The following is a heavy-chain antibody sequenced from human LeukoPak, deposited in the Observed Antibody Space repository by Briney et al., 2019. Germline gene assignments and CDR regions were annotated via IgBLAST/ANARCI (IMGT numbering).Heavy chain of an antibody. CDR1: GYTFTDYY. V-gene: IGHV1-2*02. Sequence: ASVKVPCKASGYTFTDYYIHWVRQAPGQGPEWMGWINPNSGDTKYAQKFQGRVTMTRDTSISTAYMELRSLRSDDTAVYYCARIYGSGSYRLYYYYYMDVWGKGTTVTISS. CDR3: ARIYGSGSYRLYYYYYMDV. CDR2: INPNSGDT. D-gene: IGHD3-10*01. J-gene: IGHJ6*03.